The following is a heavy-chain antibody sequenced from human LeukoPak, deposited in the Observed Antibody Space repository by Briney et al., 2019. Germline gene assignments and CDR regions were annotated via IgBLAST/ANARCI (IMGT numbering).Heavy chain of an antibody. CDR3: AKDQDYYGSGSYYSAGLPHDY. V-gene: IGHV3-74*01. D-gene: IGHD3-10*01. J-gene: IGHJ4*02. CDR2: INSDGSTT. CDR1: GFTFSSNW. Sequence: PGGSLRLSCAASGFTFSSNWMHWVRQAPGKGLVWVSRINSDGSTTSYADSVRGRFTISRDNAKNSLFLQMNSLRAEDTAVYYCAKDQDYYGSGSYYSAGLPHDYWGQGTLVTVSS.